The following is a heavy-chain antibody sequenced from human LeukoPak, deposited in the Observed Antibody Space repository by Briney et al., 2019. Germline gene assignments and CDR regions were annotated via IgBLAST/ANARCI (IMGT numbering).Heavy chain of an antibody. J-gene: IGHJ6*02. V-gene: IGHV3-7*05. Sequence: PGGSLRLSCAASGFTFSSYWMSWVRQAPGKGLEWVANIKQDGSEKYYVDSVKGRFTISRDNAKNSLYLQMNSLRAEDTAVYYCARDSFLPTMVRGDYYGMDVWGQGTTVTVSS. CDR2: IKQDGSEK. D-gene: IGHD3-10*01. CDR3: ARDSFLPTMVRGDYYGMDV. CDR1: GFTFSSYW.